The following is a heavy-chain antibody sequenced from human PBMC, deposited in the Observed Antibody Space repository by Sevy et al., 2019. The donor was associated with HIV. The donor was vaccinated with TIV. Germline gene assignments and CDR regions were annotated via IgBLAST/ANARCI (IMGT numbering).Heavy chain of an antibody. V-gene: IGHV4-34*01. CDR1: GGSFSGYY. Sequence: SETLSLTCAVYGGSFSGYYWSWIRQPPGKGLEWIGESNHSGSTNYNPSIKSRVTISVDTSKNQCSLKLSSVTAADTAVYYCARGTYSSGWRGHWFDPWGQGTLVTVSS. CDR2: SNHSGST. CDR3: ARGTYSSGWRGHWFDP. D-gene: IGHD6-19*01. J-gene: IGHJ5*02.